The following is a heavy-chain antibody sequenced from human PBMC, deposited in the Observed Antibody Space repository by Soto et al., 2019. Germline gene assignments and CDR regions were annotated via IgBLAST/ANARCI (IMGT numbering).Heavy chain of an antibody. Sequence: PSETLSLTCTVSGGSISSRGYYWGWIRQPPGKGLEWIGTIYYSGSTYYNPSLKSRVTISVDTSKNQFSLKLSSLTAADTAVYYSAMRKATAASWFYPWGQGTLVTVSS. CDR1: GGSISSRGYY. J-gene: IGHJ5*02. D-gene: IGHD6-25*01. CDR3: AMRKATAASWFYP. V-gene: IGHV4-39*01. CDR2: IYYSGST.